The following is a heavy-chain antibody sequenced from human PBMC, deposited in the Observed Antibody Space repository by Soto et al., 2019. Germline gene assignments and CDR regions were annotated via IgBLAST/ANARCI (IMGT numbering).Heavy chain of an antibody. CDR2: IRSFDYRT. CDR1: GFAFSQYG. D-gene: IGHD6-19*01. Sequence: VGSLRLSCAASGFAFSQYGMSWVRQAPGKGLEWVSSIRSFDYRTNYADSVKGRFTISRDNSKSTLSLQMNSLRAEDTAVYYCVKDVESGWYEAFDYWGPGTLVTVS. CDR3: VKDVESGWYEAFDY. J-gene: IGHJ4*02. V-gene: IGHV3-23*01.